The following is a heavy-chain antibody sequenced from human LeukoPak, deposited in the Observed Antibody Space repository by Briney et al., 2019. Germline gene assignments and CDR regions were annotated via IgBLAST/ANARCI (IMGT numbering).Heavy chain of an antibody. CDR1: GFTFSDYY. D-gene: IGHD6-6*01. V-gene: IGHV3-11*04. J-gene: IGHJ4*02. CDR2: ISSSGSTI. Sequence: PGGSLRLSCAASGFTFSDYYMSWIRQAPGKGLEWVSYISSSGSTIYYADSVKGRFTISRDNAKNSLYLQMNGLRAEDTAVYYCARDPARTSAFDYWGQGTLVTVSS. CDR3: ARDPARTSAFDY.